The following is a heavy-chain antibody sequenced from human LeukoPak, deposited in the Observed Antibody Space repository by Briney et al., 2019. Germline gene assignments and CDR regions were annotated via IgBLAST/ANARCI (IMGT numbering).Heavy chain of an antibody. Sequence: SQTLSLTCTVSGGSISSGSYYWSWIRPPAGKGLEWIGRIYTSGSTNYNPSLKSRVTISVDTSKNQFSLKLSSVTAADTAVYYCARLSGSYSDFDYWGQGTLVTVSS. CDR2: IYTSGST. D-gene: IGHD1-26*01. CDR1: GGSISSGSYY. V-gene: IGHV4-61*02. CDR3: ARLSGSYSDFDY. J-gene: IGHJ4*02.